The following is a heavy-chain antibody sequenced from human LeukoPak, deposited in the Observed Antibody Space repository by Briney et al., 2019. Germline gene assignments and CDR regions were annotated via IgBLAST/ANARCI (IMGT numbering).Heavy chain of an antibody. J-gene: IGHJ5*02. CDR2: IKSKTDGGTT. CDR3: TTVSYSWFDP. D-gene: IGHD1-26*01. Sequence: GGSLRLSCAVSGITFSSYWMHWVRQAPGKGLVWVGRIKSKTDGGTTDYAAPVKGRFTISRDDSKNTLYLQMNSLKTEDTAVYYCTTVSYSWFDPWGQGTLVTVSS. V-gene: IGHV3-15*01. CDR1: GITFSSYW.